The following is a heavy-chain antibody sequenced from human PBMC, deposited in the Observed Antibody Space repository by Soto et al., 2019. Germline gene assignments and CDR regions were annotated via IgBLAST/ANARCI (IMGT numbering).Heavy chain of an antibody. CDR2: SIPILCIA. Sequence: QVQLVQSGAAVKKPGSSVTVTCKASGGTFSSYTISWVRQAPGQGPEWMGRSIPILCIANYAQKFQGRDTITADKSTSTAYMELSSLRSEDTAVYDCARRDNWFDPWGQGTLVTVSS. CDR3: ARRDNWFDP. J-gene: IGHJ5*02. CDR1: GGTFSSYT. V-gene: IGHV1-69*02.